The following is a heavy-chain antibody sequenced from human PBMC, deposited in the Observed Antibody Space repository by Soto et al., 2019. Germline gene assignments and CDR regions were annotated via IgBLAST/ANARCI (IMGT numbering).Heavy chain of an antibody. J-gene: IGHJ4*02. CDR1: GGSISSGGYY. Sequence: SETLSLTCTVSGGSISSGGYYWSWIRQHPGKGLEWIGYIYYSGSTYYNPSLKSRVTISVDTSKNQFSLKLSSVTAADTAVYYCARDNYDILTGLDYWGQGTLVTVSS. CDR2: IYYSGST. D-gene: IGHD3-9*01. V-gene: IGHV4-31*03. CDR3: ARDNYDILTGLDY.